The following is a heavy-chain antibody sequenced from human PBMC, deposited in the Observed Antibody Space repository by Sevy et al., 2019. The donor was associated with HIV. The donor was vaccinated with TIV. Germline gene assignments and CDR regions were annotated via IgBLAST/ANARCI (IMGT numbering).Heavy chain of an antibody. CDR1: GFTFSSYS. V-gene: IGHV3-21*01. D-gene: IGHD6-13*01. Sequence: GGSLRLSCAASGFTFSSYSMNWVRQAPGKGLERVSSISSSSSYIYYADSVKGRFTISRDNAKNSLYLQMNSLRAEDTAVYYCARERLASGKQQLGTNWFDPWGQGTLVTVSS. CDR3: ARERLASGKQQLGTNWFDP. CDR2: ISSSSSYI. J-gene: IGHJ5*02.